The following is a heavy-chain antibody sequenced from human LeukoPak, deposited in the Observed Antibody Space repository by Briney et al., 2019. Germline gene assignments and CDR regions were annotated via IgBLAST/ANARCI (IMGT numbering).Heavy chain of an antibody. J-gene: IGHJ4*02. Sequence: GASVKVSCKASGYTFTSYGISWVRQAPGQGLEWMGWISAYNGNTNYAQKLQGRVTMTTDTSTSTAYMELRSLRSDDTAVYYCAREVITMVRGVVRVVYYYFDYWGQGTLVTVSS. V-gene: IGHV1-18*01. CDR2: ISAYNGNT. D-gene: IGHD3-10*01. CDR3: AREVITMVRGVVRVVYYYFDY. CDR1: GYTFTSYG.